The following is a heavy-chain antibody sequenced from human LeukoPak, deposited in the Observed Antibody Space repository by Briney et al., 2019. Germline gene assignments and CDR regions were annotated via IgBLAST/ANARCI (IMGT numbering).Heavy chain of an antibody. V-gene: IGHV1-18*01. Sequence: GASVKVSCKASGYTFTSYGISWVRQAPGQGLEWMGWISAYNGNTNYAQKLQGRVSMTTDTSTSTAYMELRSLRSDDTAVYYCARAKYVLSGPFEPPTLNWFDPWGQGPLVTVSS. J-gene: IGHJ5*02. D-gene: IGHD3-10*02. CDR1: GYTFTSYG. CDR3: ARAKYVLSGPFEPPTLNWFDP. CDR2: ISAYNGNT.